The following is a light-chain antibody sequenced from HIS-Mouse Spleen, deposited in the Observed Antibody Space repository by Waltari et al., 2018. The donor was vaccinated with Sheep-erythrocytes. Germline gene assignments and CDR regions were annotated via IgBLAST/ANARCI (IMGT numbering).Light chain of an antibody. CDR2: QDS. CDR3: QAWDSSTAV. Sequence: SYELTQPPSVSVSPGQTASITCSADKLGDKYACWYPQKPGQAPVLVIYQDSKRPSGIPERFSGSNSGNAATLTISGTQAMDEADYYCQAWDSSTAVFGGGTKLTVL. V-gene: IGLV3-1*01. CDR1: KLGDKY. J-gene: IGLJ2*01.